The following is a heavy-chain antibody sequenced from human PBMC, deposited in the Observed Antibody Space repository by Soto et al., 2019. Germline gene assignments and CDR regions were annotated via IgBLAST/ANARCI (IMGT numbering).Heavy chain of an antibody. V-gene: IGHV3-33*01. Sequence: PGGSLRLSCAASGFTFSSYGMHWVRQAPGKGLEWVAVIWYDGSNKYYADSVKGRFTISRDNSKNTLYLQMNSLRAEDTAVYYCARDYCESLSGGSSCTGFDYWGQGTLVTVSS. J-gene: IGHJ4*02. CDR1: GFTFSSYG. D-gene: IGHD6-13*01. CDR2: IWYDGSNK. CDR3: ARDYCESLSGGSSCTGFDY.